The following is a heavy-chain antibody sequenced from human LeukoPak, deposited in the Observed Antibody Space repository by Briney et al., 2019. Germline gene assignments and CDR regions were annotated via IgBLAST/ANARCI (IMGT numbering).Heavy chain of an antibody. V-gene: IGHV1-69*13. CDR1: GGTFSSYA. CDR3: ARDRLGYCSSTSCYLDLYYFDY. Sequence: SVKVSCKASGGTFSSYAISWVRQAPGQGLEWMGGIVPIFGTANYAQKFQGRVTITADESTSTAYMELSSLRSEDTAVYYCARDRLGYCSSTSCYLDLYYFDYWGQGTLVTVSS. J-gene: IGHJ4*02. CDR2: IVPIFGTA. D-gene: IGHD2-2*01.